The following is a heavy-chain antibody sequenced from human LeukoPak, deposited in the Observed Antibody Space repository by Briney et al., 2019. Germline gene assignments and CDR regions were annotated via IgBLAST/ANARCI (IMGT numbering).Heavy chain of an antibody. D-gene: IGHD6-13*01. Sequence: PGGSLRLSCAASGFTFSNAWMSWVRQAPGKGLEWVGRIERKTDGATTDYAAPVKGRFTISRDDSKNTLYLQMNSPKTEDTAVYYCTTHRGYSSSPTFDYWGQGTLVTVPS. J-gene: IGHJ4*02. CDR1: GFTFSNAW. CDR2: IERKTDGATT. V-gene: IGHV3-15*04. CDR3: TTHRGYSSSPTFDY.